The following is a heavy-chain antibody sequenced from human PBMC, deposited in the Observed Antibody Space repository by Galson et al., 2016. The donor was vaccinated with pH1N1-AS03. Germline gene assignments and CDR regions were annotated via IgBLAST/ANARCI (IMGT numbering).Heavy chain of an antibody. V-gene: IGHV3-7*01. CDR1: GFTFSSHW. CDR2: ISPDGGAG. J-gene: IGHJ3*02. CDR3: VRDDHWALDI. Sequence: SLRLSCAASGFTFSSHWMFWVRQAPGKGLEWAAIISPDGGAGYYADSVKGRFTISRDNAKESLYLQMNSLGAEDTALYYCVRDDHWALDIWGQGTMVTVSS.